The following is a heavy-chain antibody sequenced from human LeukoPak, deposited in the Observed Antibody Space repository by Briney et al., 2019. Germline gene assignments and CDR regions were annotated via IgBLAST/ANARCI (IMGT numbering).Heavy chain of an antibody. CDR1: GASISRGTYY. Sequence: SETLSLTCTVSGASISRGTYYWGWIRQSPEKGLEWIGSIDSSGTTHYNSSLKSRVIISDDTSKNQVSLNLTSVTFADTAVYYCARHGYIQFWLYWGQGTQVIVSS. CDR2: IDSSGTT. CDR3: ARHGYIQFWLY. J-gene: IGHJ4*02. D-gene: IGHD5-18*01. V-gene: IGHV4-39*01.